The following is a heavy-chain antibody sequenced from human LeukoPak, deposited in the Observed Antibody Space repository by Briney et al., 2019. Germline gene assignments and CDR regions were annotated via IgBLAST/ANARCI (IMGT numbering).Heavy chain of an antibody. V-gene: IGHV1-2*02. CDR2: INPNSGGT. CDR3: ARTFAPEIHHYMDV. Sequence: GASVKVSCKASGYTFTSYDINWVRQATGQGLEWMGWINPNSGGTNYAQKFQGRVTMTRDTSISTAYMELSRLRSDDTAVYYCARTFAPEIHHYMDVWGKGTTVTVSS. CDR1: GYTFTSYD. J-gene: IGHJ6*03. D-gene: IGHD2-21*01.